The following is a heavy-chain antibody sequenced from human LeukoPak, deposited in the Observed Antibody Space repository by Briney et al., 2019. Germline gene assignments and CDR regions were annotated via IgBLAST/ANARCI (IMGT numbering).Heavy chain of an antibody. D-gene: IGHD3-22*01. CDR2: IYYSGST. CDR1: GGSISSSSYY. CDR3: ARGPSYYDSSGYYYVPVIDY. Sequence: ASETLSLTCTVSGGSISSSSYYWGWIRQPPGKGLEWIGSIYYSGSTYYNPSLKSRVTISVDTSKNQFSLKLSSVTAADTAVYYCARGPSYYDSSGYYYVPVIDYWGQGTLVTVSS. J-gene: IGHJ4*02. V-gene: IGHV4-39*07.